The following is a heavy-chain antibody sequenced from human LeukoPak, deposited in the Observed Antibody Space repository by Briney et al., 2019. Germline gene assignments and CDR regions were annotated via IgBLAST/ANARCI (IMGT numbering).Heavy chain of an antibody. J-gene: IGHJ4*02. CDR3: ASIPPRDY. Sequence: AGSLRLSCAASGFTFSSNSMNWVRQAPGQGLEWVSSISSSSSYIYYAASVKGPFTISRDNAQNSLYLQMNSLRAEDTAVYYCASIPPRDYWGQGTLVTVSS. V-gene: IGHV3-21*01. CDR2: ISSSSSYI. CDR1: GFTFSSNS.